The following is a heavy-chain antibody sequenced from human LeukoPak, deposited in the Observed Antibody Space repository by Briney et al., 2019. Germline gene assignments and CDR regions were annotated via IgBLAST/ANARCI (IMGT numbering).Heavy chain of an antibody. V-gene: IGHV4-34*01. CDR3: ARAPYSSSWYPVY. J-gene: IGHJ4*02. D-gene: IGHD6-13*01. CDR1: GGSFSGYY. Sequence: SETLSLTCAVYGGSFSGYYWSWIRQPPGKGLEWIGEINHSGSTNYNPSLKSRVTISVDTSKNQFSLKLSSVTPADTAVYYCARAPYSSSWYPVYWGQGTLVTVSS. CDR2: INHSGST.